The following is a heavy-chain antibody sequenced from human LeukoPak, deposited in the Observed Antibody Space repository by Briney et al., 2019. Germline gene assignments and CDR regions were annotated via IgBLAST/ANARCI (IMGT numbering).Heavy chain of an antibody. CDR1: GGSISSNSYY. CDR2: IYTSGST. Sequence: PSETLSLTCTVSGGSISSNSYYWSWIRQPAGKGLEWIGRIYTSGSTNYNPSLKSRVTISVDTSKNQFSLKLSSVTAADTAVYYCARNEHYDSWSGYLGYFDYWGQGTLVTVSS. CDR3: ARNEHYDSWSGYLGYFDY. V-gene: IGHV4-61*02. J-gene: IGHJ4*02. D-gene: IGHD3-3*01.